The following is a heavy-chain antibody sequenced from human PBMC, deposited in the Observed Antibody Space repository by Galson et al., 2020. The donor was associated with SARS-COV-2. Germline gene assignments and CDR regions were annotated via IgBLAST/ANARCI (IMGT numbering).Heavy chain of an antibody. CDR1: GFTFSCCS. Sequence: GGSLRLSCAASGFTFSCCSMTWVRQTPGKGLEWVAAISTSSRYIYYADSVKGRFTISRDNAKNSLYLQMNSLRAEDTAVYYCAKHNGCTNGVCPYQYGMDVWGQGTTVTVSS. J-gene: IGHJ6*02. D-gene: IGHD2-8*01. V-gene: IGHV3-21*01. CDR2: ISTSSRYI. CDR3: AKHNGCTNGVCPYQYGMDV.